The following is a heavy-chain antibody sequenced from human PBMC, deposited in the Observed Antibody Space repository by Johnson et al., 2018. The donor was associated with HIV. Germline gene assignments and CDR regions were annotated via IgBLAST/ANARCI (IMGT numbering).Heavy chain of an antibody. D-gene: IGHD3-10*01. Sequence: QVQLVESGGGVVQPGRSLRLSCAASGFTLSSYAMHWVRQAPGKGLEWVAVISYDGSNKYYADSVKGRFTISRDNSKNTLYLQMNSLRAEDTAVYYCARDRVWFGELYAFDIWGQGTMVTVSS. CDR3: ARDRVWFGELYAFDI. J-gene: IGHJ3*02. V-gene: IGHV3-30-3*01. CDR2: ISYDGSNK. CDR1: GFTLSSYA.